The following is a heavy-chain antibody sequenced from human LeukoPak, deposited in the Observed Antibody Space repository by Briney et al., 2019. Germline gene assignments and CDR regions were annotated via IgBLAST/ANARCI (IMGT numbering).Heavy chain of an antibody. CDR2: IFHNGSS. J-gene: IGHJ6*03. V-gene: IGHV4-4*02. Sequence: SETLSLTCVVSGGSISSGSWWSWVRQPPGMGLEWIGEIFHNGSSNYNPSLKSRVTMSLDKSNNQFSLKLSSVTAADTAVYSCAREGSRRLYMDVWGKGTTVIVSS. CDR1: GGSISSGSW. D-gene: IGHD1-26*01. CDR3: AREGSRRLYMDV.